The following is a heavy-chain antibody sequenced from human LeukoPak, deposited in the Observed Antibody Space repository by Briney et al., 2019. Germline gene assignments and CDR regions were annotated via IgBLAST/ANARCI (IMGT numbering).Heavy chain of an antibody. V-gene: IGHV4-59*08. D-gene: IGHD3-10*01. CDR1: GGSISSYY. J-gene: IGHJ3*02. CDR2: IYYSGST. CDR3: ARRLLYGSGSYRMRDAFDI. Sequence: SETLSLTCTVSGGSISSYYWSWIRQPPGKGLEWIGYIYYSGSTNYNPSLKSRVTISVDTSKNQFSLKLSSVTAADTAVYYCARRLLYGSGSYRMRDAFDIWGQGTMVTVSS.